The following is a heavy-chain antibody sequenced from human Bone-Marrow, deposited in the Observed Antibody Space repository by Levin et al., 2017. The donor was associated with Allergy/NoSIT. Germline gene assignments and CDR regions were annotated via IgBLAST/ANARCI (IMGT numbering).Heavy chain of an antibody. Sequence: PVASVKVSCKASGYTFTSYGISWVRQAPGQGLEWMGWISAYNGNTNYAQKLQGRVTMTTDTSTSTAYMELRSLRSDDTAVYYCARKRDERSSGWYPDYWGQGTLVTVSS. CDR2: ISAYNGNT. D-gene: IGHD6-19*01. V-gene: IGHV1-18*01. J-gene: IGHJ4*02. CDR1: GYTFTSYG. CDR3: ARKRDERSSGWYPDY.